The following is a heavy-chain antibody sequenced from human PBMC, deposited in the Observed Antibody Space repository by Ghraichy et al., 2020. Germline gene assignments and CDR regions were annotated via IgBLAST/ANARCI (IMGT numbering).Heavy chain of an antibody. CDR1: GFTFSSYA. D-gene: IGHD5-12*01. V-gene: IGHV3-23*01. CDR3: AKGPYVRYTGYDQSIDY. J-gene: IGHJ4*02. CDR2: ISGSGGST. Sequence: GSLILSCAASGFTFSSYALSWVRQAPGKGLEWVSGISGSGGSTYYADSVNGRFTISRDNSKNTLYLQMNSLRAEDTAVYYCAKGPYVRYTGYDQSIDYWGQGTLVTVSS.